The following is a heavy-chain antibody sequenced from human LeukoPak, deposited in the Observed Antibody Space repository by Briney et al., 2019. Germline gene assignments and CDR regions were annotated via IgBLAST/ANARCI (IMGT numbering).Heavy chain of an antibody. V-gene: IGHV3-48*01. D-gene: IGHD3-22*01. CDR2: ISSSSSTI. CDR1: GFTFSSYS. J-gene: IGHJ1*01. CDR3: ARDFDYYDSSGYYAYFQH. Sequence: GGSLRLSCVGSGFTFSSYSMNWVRQASGKGLEWVSYISSSSSTIYYADSVKGRFTISRDNAKNSLYLQMNSLRAEDTAVYYCARDFDYYDSSGYYAYFQHWGQGTLVTVSS.